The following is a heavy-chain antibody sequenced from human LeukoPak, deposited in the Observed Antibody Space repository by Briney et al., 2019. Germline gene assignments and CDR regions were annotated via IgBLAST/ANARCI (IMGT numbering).Heavy chain of an antibody. CDR1: GGSLRSYY. CDR3: ARVEARHGNGMDV. V-gene: IGHV4-59*01. J-gene: IGHJ6*02. CDR2: IYYSGST. Sequence: SETLSLTFTVPGGSLRSYYWSWVRQPPGKGLEWIGYIYYSGSTNYNPSLKSRVTISVDTSKKQFSLKLSSVTAADTAVYYCARVEARHGNGMDVWGQGTTVTVSS. D-gene: IGHD6-6*01.